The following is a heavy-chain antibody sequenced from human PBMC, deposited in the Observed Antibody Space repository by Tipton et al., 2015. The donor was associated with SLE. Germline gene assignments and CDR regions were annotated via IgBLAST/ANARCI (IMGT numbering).Heavy chain of an antibody. D-gene: IGHD3-16*02. CDR2: IWYDGSSK. CDR3: SGELSPRDGFDI. CDR1: GFTFSSYG. V-gene: IGHV3-33*08. Sequence: SLRLSCAASGFTFSSYGMHWVRQAPGKGLEWVAVIWYDGSSKNYADSVKGRFTISRDNSKNTLYLQMNSLRAEDTAVYYCSGELSPRDGFDIWGQGTMVTVSS. J-gene: IGHJ3*02.